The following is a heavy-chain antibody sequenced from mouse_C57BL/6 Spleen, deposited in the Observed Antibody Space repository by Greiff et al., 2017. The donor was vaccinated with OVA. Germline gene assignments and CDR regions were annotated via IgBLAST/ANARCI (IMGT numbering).Heavy chain of an antibody. CDR2: ISNGGGST. V-gene: IGHV5-12*01. J-gene: IGHJ3*01. CDR3: ARQGSSSWFAY. Sequence: EVKLVESGGGLVQPGGSLKLSCAASGFTFSDYYMYWVRQTPEKRLEWVAYISNGGGSTYYPDTVKGRFTISRDNAKNTLYLQMSRLKSEDTAMYYCARQGSSSWFAYWGQGTLVTVSA. D-gene: IGHD1-1*01. CDR1: GFTFSDYY.